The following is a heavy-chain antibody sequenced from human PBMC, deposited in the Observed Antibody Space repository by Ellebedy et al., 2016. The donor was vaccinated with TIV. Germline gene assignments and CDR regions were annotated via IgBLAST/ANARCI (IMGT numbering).Heavy chain of an antibody. D-gene: IGHD3-3*01. CDR1: GGSISSSSYY. CDR2: IYYSGST. J-gene: IGHJ4*02. V-gene: IGHV4-39*01. Sequence: SVTLSLTXTVSGGSISSSSYYWGWIRQPPGKGLEWIGSIYYSGSTYYNPSLKSRVTISVDTSKNQFSLKLSSVTAADTAVYYCARGVLRFLEWFPVDYWGQGTLVTVSS. CDR3: ARGVLRFLEWFPVDY.